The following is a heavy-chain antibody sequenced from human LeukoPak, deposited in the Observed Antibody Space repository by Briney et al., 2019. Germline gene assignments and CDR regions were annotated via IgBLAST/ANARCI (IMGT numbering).Heavy chain of an antibody. CDR3: ASTITMVRGEALDY. Sequence: ASVKVSCKASGYTFINYYMHWVRQAPGQGLEWMGIINPSGGSTTYAQKFQGRVTMTRDMSTSTVYMELSSLRSEDTAVYYCASTITMVRGEALDYWGQGTLVTVSS. CDR1: GYTFINYY. V-gene: IGHV1-46*01. J-gene: IGHJ4*02. CDR2: INPSGGST. D-gene: IGHD3-10*01.